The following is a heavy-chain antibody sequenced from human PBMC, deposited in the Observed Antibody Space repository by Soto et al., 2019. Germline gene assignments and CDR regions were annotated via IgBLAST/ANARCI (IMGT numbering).Heavy chain of an antibody. CDR1: GFTFSSYA. J-gene: IGHJ6*02. CDR2: ISGSGGYT. CDR3: AKGGISTYGMDV. Sequence: PGGSLRLSCAASGFTFSSYAMSWVRQAPGKGLEWVSAISGSGGYTYYADSVKGRFTTSRDNSKNTLFLQINSLRVEDTAVYYCAKGGISTYGMDVWGQGTTVTVSS. V-gene: IGHV3-23*01. D-gene: IGHD3-3*01.